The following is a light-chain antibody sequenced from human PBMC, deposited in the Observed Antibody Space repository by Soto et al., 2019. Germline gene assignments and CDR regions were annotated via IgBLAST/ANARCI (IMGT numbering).Light chain of an antibody. CDR3: CSCAGRYTWV. CDR1: SSDVGAYNY. J-gene: IGLJ3*02. Sequence: QSALTQPHSVSGSPGQSVTISCTGTSSDVGAYNYVSWYQQHPGKAPKFMIYAVTKRPSGVPDRFSGSKSGNTASLTISGLQAEDEADYYCCSCAGRYTWVFGGGTKLTVL. CDR2: AVT. V-gene: IGLV2-11*01.